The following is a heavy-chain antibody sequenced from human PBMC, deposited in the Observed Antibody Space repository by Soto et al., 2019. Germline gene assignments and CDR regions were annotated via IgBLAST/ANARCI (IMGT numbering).Heavy chain of an antibody. CDR2: LIPIFGTA. Sequence: QVQLVQSGAEVKKPGSSVKVSCKASGGTFSSYAISWVRQAPGQGLEWMGGLIPIFGTANYAQKFQGRVTITADESTSTAYMELSSLRSEDTAVYYCARVPGIAAAGTPPRYYYYGMDVWGQGTTVTVSS. V-gene: IGHV1-69*01. J-gene: IGHJ6*02. CDR3: ARVPGIAAAGTPPRYYYYGMDV. CDR1: GGTFSSYA. D-gene: IGHD6-13*01.